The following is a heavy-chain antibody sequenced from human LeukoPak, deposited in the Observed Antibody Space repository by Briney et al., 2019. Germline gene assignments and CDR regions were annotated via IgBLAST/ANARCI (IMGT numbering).Heavy chain of an antibody. D-gene: IGHD1-26*01. CDR2: MNPNSGNT. J-gene: IGHJ4*02. CDR1: GYTFTSYH. CDR3: ARVHSGSYPFDY. V-gene: IGHV1-8*03. Sequence: ASVKVSCKASGYTFTSYHINRVRQATGQGLEWMGWMNPNSGNTGSAQKFQGRVTITRNTSTSTAYMELSSLRSEDTAVYYCARVHSGSYPFDYWGQGTLVTVSS.